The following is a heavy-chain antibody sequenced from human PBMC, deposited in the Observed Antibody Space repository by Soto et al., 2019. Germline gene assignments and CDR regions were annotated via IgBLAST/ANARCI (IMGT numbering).Heavy chain of an antibody. J-gene: IGHJ4*02. D-gene: IGHD4-17*01. Sequence: SETLSLTCTVSGGSISSYYWSWIRQPPGKGLEWIGYIYYSGSTNYNPSLKSRVTISVDTSKNQFSLKLSSVTAADTAVYYCARDRGDYYFDYWGQGTLVTVSP. V-gene: IGHV4-59*01. CDR1: GGSISSYY. CDR3: ARDRGDYYFDY. CDR2: IYYSGST.